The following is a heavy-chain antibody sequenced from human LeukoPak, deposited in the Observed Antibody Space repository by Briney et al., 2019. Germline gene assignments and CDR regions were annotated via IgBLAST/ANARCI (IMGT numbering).Heavy chain of an antibody. CDR3: TSLRYSGYGYYFDY. CDR2: INSDGSST. D-gene: IGHD5-12*01. Sequence: PGGSLRLSCAASGFTFSSWWMHWVRQAPGKGLVWVSRINSDGSSTSYADSVKGRFTISRDNAKNTLFLQMDSLRAEDTAVYYCTSLRYSGYGYYFDYWGQGTLVTVSS. J-gene: IGHJ4*02. CDR1: GFTFSSWW. V-gene: IGHV3-74*01.